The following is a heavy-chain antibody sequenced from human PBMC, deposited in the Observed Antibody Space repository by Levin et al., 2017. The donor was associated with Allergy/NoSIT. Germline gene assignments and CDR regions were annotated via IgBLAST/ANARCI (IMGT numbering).Heavy chain of an antibody. D-gene: IGHD6-13*01. CDR1: GFTFSSYA. CDR3: AEAGSSRYIEIDH. J-gene: IGHJ4*02. CDR2: ISAGGGNT. Sequence: PGGSLRLSCAASGFTFSSYAMSWVRQAPGKGLEWVSVISAGGGNTNYADSVKGRFTISRDNSKDTLYLQMNSLTAEDTAVYYCAEAGSSRYIEIDHWGQGTLVTVSS. V-gene: IGHV3-23*01.